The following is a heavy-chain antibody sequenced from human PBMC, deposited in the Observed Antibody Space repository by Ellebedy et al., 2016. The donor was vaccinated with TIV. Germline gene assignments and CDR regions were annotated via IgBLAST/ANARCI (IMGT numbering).Heavy chain of an antibody. V-gene: IGHV1-2*02. CDR1: GYAFTGYY. D-gene: IGHD2-21*01. Sequence: ASVKVSCKASGYAFTGYYMHWVRQAPGQGLEWMGRINPNRGGTNYAQKFQGRVTMTRDTSISTAYMELSRLRCDDTAVYYCARGMRTFLWSDYWGQGILVTVSS. CDR2: INPNRGGT. CDR3: ARGMRTFLWSDY. J-gene: IGHJ4*02.